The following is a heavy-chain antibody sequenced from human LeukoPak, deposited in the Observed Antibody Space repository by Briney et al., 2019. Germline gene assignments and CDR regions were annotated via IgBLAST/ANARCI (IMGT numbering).Heavy chain of an antibody. Sequence: SETLSLTCTVSGGSISSSSYYWASIRQPPGKGLEWIGSIYYGGSTYYNPSLKSRVTISAETSKNQFSLKLSSVTAADTAVYFCARRIIVATIDYWGQGTLVTVSS. CDR2: IYYGGST. J-gene: IGHJ4*02. CDR3: ARRIIVATIDY. CDR1: GGSISSSSYY. D-gene: IGHD5-12*01. V-gene: IGHV4-39*01.